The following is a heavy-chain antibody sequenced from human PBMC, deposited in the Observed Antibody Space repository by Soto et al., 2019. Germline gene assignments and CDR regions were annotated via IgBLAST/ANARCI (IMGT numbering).Heavy chain of an antibody. J-gene: IGHJ4*02. CDR3: ARQWYSSGWYYFDY. CDR2: INHSGST. Sequence: SETLSLTCAVYGGSFSGYYWSWIRQPPGKGLEWIGEINHSGSTNYNPSLKSRVTISVDTSKNQFSLKLSCVTAADTAVYYCARQWYSSGWYYFDYWGQGTLVTVSS. D-gene: IGHD6-19*01. CDR1: GGSFSGYY. V-gene: IGHV4-34*01.